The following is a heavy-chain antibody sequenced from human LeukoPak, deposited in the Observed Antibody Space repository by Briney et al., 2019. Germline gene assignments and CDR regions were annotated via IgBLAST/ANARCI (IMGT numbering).Heavy chain of an antibody. CDR2: ITGTGGST. V-gene: IGHV3-23*01. CDR3: ARDLNDFWSGYPLDY. J-gene: IGHJ4*02. D-gene: IGHD3-3*01. CDR1: GFAFTSSA. Sequence: GGSLRLSCAASGFAFTSSAMSWVRQAPGKGLEWVSTITGTGGSTFYADSVKGRFTISRDNAKNSLYLQMNSLRAEDTAVYYCARDLNDFWSGYPLDYWGQGTLVTVSS.